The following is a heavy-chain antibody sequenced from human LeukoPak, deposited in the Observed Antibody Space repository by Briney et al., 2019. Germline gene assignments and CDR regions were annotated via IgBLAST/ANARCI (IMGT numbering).Heavy chain of an antibody. CDR1: GFTFSSYS. Sequence: GGSLRLSCAASGFTFSSYSMNWVRQAPGKGLEWVAFIRYDGSNKYYADSVKGRFTISRDNAKNSLYLQMNSLRAEDTAVYYCARWKDYSYGMDVWGQGTTVTVSS. D-gene: IGHD1-1*01. V-gene: IGHV3-33*08. CDR2: IRYDGSNK. CDR3: ARWKDYSYGMDV. J-gene: IGHJ6*02.